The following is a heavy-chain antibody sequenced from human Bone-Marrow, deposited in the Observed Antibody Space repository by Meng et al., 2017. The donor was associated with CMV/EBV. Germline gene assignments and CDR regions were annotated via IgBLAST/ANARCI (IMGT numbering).Heavy chain of an antibody. CDR2: ISAYNGNT. CDR3: ARGDYDNSGYYHLY. V-gene: IGHV1-18*01. CDR1: GYTFTNYG. Sequence: ASVKVSCKASGYTFTNYGISWVRQAPGQGLEWMGWISAYNGNTNYAQKFQDRVTMTTDTSTSTAYMELRSLRSDDTAVYYCARGDYDNSGYYHLYWGQGTTVTVSS. D-gene: IGHD3-22*01. J-gene: IGHJ6*02.